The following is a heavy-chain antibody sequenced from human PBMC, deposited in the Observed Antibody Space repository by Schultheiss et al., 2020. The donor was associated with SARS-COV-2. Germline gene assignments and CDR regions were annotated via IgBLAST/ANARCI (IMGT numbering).Heavy chain of an antibody. CDR2: ISGSGGST. D-gene: IGHD2-15*01. CDR1: GLTFSSYA. CDR3: ARDQVPVVAATPGY. J-gene: IGHJ4*02. V-gene: IGHV3-23*01. Sequence: GGSLRLSCGVSGLTFSSYAMSWVRQAPGKGLEWVSAISGSGGSTYYADSVKGRFTISRDNSKNTLYLQMNSLRAEDTAVYYCARDQVPVVAATPGYWGQGTLVTVSS.